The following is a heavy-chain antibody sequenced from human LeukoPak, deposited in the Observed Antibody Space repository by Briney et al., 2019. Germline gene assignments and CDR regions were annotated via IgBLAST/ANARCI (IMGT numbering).Heavy chain of an antibody. CDR2: ISGSGGST. D-gene: IGHD2-15*01. J-gene: IGHJ6*02. CDR1: GITFSSYA. Sequence: GGSLRLSCAASGITFSSYAMSSVRQAPGKGLEWVSAISGSGGSTNYAGSVKGRFTISRDNSKNTLYLQMNSLRAEETAVFYCAKGRRYCSGGSCTSYYYYGLDVWGQGTTVTVSS. V-gene: IGHV3-23*01. CDR3: AKGRRYCSGGSCTSYYYYGLDV.